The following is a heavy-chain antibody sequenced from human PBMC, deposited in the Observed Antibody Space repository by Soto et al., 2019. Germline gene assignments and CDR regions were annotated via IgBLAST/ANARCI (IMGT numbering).Heavy chain of an antibody. CDR2: VYNSGST. Sequence: SETLSLTCTVSDGSISAYYWSWIRQPPGKGLEWIGYVYNSGSTIYNPSFTSRVTISLDTPENQFSLKVSSVTDSDTAVYFCARGRWYADRDYYMDVWGRGTTVTVSS. V-gene: IGHV4-59*08. J-gene: IGHJ6*03. CDR3: ARGRWYADRDYYMDV. CDR1: DGSISAYY. D-gene: IGHD2-15*01.